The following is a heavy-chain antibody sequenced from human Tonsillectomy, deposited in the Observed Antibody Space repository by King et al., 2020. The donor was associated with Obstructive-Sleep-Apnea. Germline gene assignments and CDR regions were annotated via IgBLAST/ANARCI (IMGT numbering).Heavy chain of an antibody. Sequence: QVQLQESGPGLVKPSETLSLTCTVSGGSISSYYWSWIRQPPGKGLEWIGHIYDSGSTNYNPSLKSRVTISVDTSKNQFSLKLSSVTAADTAVYYCARHGSRVLWSSPYYVDHCGQGTLVTVSS. D-gene: IGHD2/OR15-2a*01. CDR1: GGSISSYY. V-gene: IGHV4-59*08. J-gene: IGHJ4*02. CDR3: ARHGSRVLWSSPYYVDH. CDR2: IYDSGST.